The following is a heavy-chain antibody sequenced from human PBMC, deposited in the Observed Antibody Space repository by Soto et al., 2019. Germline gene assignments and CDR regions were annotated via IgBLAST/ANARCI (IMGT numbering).Heavy chain of an antibody. V-gene: IGHV3-23*01. D-gene: IGHD3-3*01. Sequence: GWSLRLSCAASGFTFSNYAMSWVRQAPGKGLEWVSAISGGGDSTYYADSVKGRFTISRDNSRYMLYLQMNSLRAEDTAVYYCAKVSNFWSGSFDRWGQGTLVTVSS. CDR2: ISGGGDST. CDR3: AKVSNFWSGSFDR. J-gene: IGHJ4*02. CDR1: GFTFSNYA.